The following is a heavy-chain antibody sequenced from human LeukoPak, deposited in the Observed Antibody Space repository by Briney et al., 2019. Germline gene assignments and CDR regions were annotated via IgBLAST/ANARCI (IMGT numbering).Heavy chain of an antibody. CDR2: ISGSGGST. CDR1: GFTFSSYG. V-gene: IGHV3-23*01. D-gene: IGHD3-22*01. CDR3: LHSSGYPTGG. J-gene: IGHJ4*02. Sequence: GRSLRLSCAASGFTFSSYGMHWVRQAPGKGLEWVSAISGSGGSTFYADSVKGRFTISRDNSKNTLYLQMNSLRAEDTAVYYCLHSSGYPTGGWGQGTLVTVSS.